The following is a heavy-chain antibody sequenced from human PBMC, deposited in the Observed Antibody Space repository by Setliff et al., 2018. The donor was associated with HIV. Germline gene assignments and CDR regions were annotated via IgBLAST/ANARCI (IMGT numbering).Heavy chain of an antibody. CDR3: ARDPVAGPFDY. CDR1: GFLFHTYW. V-gene: IGHV3-48*04. Sequence: GGSLRLSCAASGFLFHTYWMSWVRQAPGKGLEWVSYISSGGNTIYYTDAVKGRFTISRDNAKNSLYLQMNSLRSEDTAVYYCARDPVAGPFDYWGQGTLVTVSS. D-gene: IGHD6-19*01. J-gene: IGHJ4*02. CDR2: ISSGGNTI.